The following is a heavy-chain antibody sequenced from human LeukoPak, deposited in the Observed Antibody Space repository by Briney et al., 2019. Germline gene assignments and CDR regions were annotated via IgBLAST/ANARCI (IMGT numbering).Heavy chain of an antibody. CDR2: IRSKAYGGTT. CDR3: TRSPGYCSSTSCYCFDY. Sequence: GGSLRLSCTASGFTFGDYAMNWVRRAPGQGLEWVGFIRSKAYGGTTEYAASVKGRFTISRDDSKSIAYLQMNSLKTEDTAVYYCTRSPGYCSSTSCYCFDYWGQGTLVTVSS. J-gene: IGHJ4*02. V-gene: IGHV3-49*04. CDR1: GFTFGDYA. D-gene: IGHD2-2*01.